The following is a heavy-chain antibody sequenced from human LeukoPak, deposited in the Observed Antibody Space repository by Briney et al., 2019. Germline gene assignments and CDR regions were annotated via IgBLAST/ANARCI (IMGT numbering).Heavy chain of an antibody. Sequence: GEFLKISCKGSEYSFTSYWIGWVRQMPGKGLEWMGIIYPGDSDTRYSPSFQGQVTISADKSISTAYLQWSSLKASDTAMYYCARRGYNYGYYFDYWGQGTLVTVSS. J-gene: IGHJ4*02. CDR2: IYPGDSDT. CDR3: ARRGYNYGYYFDY. CDR1: EYSFTSYW. D-gene: IGHD5-24*01. V-gene: IGHV5-51*01.